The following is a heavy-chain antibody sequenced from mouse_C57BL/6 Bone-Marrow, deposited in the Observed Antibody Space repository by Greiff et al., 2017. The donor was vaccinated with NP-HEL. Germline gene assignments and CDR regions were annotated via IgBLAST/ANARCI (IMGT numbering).Heavy chain of an antibody. V-gene: IGHV1-80*01. CDR3: AREGDYDGYYFDY. J-gene: IGHJ2*01. CDR2: IYPGDGDT. CDR1: GYAFSSYW. D-gene: IGHD2-4*01. Sequence: VKVVESGAELVKPGASVKISCKASGYAFSSYWMNWVKQRPGKGLEWIGQIYPGDGDTNYNGKFKGKATLTADKSSSTAYMQLSSLTSEDSAVYFCAREGDYDGYYFDYWGQGTTLTVSS.